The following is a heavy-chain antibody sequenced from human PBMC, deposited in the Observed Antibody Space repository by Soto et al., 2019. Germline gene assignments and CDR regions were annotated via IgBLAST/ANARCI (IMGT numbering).Heavy chain of an antibody. CDR1: GFTFSSYW. V-gene: IGHV3-7*03. J-gene: IGHJ5*02. CDR2: IKQDGSEK. D-gene: IGHD3-3*01. CDR3: ARRVFGVVNNWFDP. Sequence: PGGSLRLSCAASGFTFSSYWMSWVRQAPGKGLEWVANIKQDGSEKYYVDSVKGRFTISRDNAKNSLYLQMNSLRAEDTAVYYCARRVFGVVNNWFDPWGQGTLVTVSS.